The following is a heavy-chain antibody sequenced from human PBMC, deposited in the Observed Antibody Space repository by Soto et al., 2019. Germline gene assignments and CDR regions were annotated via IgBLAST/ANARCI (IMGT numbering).Heavy chain of an antibody. CDR3: AKDMKWGGMTTIHYFDS. D-gene: IGHD4-17*01. CDR1: GFTVDDYA. CDR2: ISWNSETI. Sequence: DVQLVESGGGLVQPGRSLRLSCAASGFTVDDYAMHWVRQAPGKGLEWVSGISWNSETIDYADSVKGRFTISRDNAKSSLFLQMNSLRPVDTALYYCAKDMKWGGMTTIHYFDSWGQGTLVTVSS. J-gene: IGHJ4*02. V-gene: IGHV3-9*01.